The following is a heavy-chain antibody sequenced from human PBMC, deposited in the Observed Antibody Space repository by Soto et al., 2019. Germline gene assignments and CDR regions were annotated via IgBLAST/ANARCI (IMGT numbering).Heavy chain of an antibody. D-gene: IGHD2-21*02. V-gene: IGHV1-3*01. CDR3: ARSIVVVTALDY. J-gene: IGHJ4*02. Sequence: ASVKGSCKASGYTFTSYAMHWVRQAPGQRLEWMGWINAGNGNTKYSQKFQGRVTITRDTSASTVYMELSSLRSEDTAVYYCARSIVVVTALDYWGQGALVTVSS. CDR2: INAGNGNT. CDR1: GYTFTSYA.